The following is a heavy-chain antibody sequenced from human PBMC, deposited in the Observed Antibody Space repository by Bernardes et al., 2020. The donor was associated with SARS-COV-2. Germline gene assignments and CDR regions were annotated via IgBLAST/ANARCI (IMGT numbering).Heavy chain of an antibody. Sequence: TLSLTCTVSGGSISSSSYYWGWIRQPPGKGLEWIGSIYYSGSTYYNPSLKSRVTISVDTSKSQFSLKLSSVTAADTAVYYCARSITMIVVVITKIGYFDYWGQGTLVTVSS. J-gene: IGHJ4*02. CDR2: IYYSGST. CDR3: ARSITMIVVVITKIGYFDY. D-gene: IGHD3-22*01. CDR1: GGSISSSSYY. V-gene: IGHV4-39*01.